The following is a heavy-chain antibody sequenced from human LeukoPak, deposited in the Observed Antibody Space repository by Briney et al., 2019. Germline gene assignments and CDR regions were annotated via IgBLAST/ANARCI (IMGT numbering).Heavy chain of an antibody. CDR2: IYGGGST. Sequence: GGSLRLSCAASGFTVSSNYMNWVRQAPAKGLEWVSVIYGGGSTYYADSVKGRFTISRDNSKNTLYLQMNTLRAEDTAVYFCARLIYSLGSYFFDYWGQGTLVTVSS. CDR1: GFTVSSNY. D-gene: IGHD5-18*01. J-gene: IGHJ4*02. CDR3: ARLIYSLGSYFFDY. V-gene: IGHV3-53*01.